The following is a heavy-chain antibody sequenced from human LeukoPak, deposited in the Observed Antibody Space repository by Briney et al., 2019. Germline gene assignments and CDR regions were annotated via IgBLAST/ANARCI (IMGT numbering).Heavy chain of an antibody. Sequence: GGTLRLSCAASGFTFRSFAMSWVRQAPGKGLEWVSVISGSGETTYSADSVEGRFTISRDNSKNTVYLQMNSLRVADTAVYYCAKERHHLEVLDYFDYWGQGNLVTVSS. CDR1: GFTFRSFA. CDR2: ISGSGETT. V-gene: IGHV3-23*01. J-gene: IGHJ4*02. CDR3: AKERHHLEVLDYFDY.